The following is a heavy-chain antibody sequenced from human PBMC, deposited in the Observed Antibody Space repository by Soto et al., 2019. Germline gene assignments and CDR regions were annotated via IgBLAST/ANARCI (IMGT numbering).Heavy chain of an antibody. CDR1: GYTFNRHD. J-gene: IGHJ3*02. CDR2: MNPNSGNT. CDR3: AREGLYGSIQDNTFDI. V-gene: IGHV1-8*01. Sequence: QVQLVQSGAEVKRSGSSVRISCKASGYTFNRHDLNWVRQATGQGPEWIGWMNPNSGNTGHAQKIQGRVTMTRESSITTAYMDLSSLTSEDTAIYYCAREGLYGSIQDNTFDIGGQGTMVSVSS. D-gene: IGHD6-19*01.